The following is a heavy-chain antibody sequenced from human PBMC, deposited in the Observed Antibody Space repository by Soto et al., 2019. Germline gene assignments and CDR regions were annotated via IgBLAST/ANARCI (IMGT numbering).Heavy chain of an antibody. Sequence: EVQLVESGGGLVQPGGSLRLSCAASGFTISGHWMHWVRQVPGKGLVWVSRINSEGSSTSYADSVKGRLITSRDNAEHTLFLQMNSLRAEDTAVYYCARSYSWTYGCFDPLGQGTLVTVSS. V-gene: IGHV3-74*01. J-gene: IGHJ5*02. CDR2: INSEGSST. CDR1: GFTISGHW. CDR3: ARSYSWTYGCFDP. D-gene: IGHD1-26*01.